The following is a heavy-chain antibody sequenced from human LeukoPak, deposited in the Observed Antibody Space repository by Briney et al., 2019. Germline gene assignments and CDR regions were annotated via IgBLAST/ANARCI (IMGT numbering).Heavy chain of an antibody. D-gene: IGHD2-2*02. V-gene: IGHV4-61*02. CDR3: AREAVIVVVPAAILNWFDP. J-gene: IGHJ5*02. CDR1: GGSISSGGYY. Sequence: SETLSLTCTVSGGSISSGGYYWSWIRQPAGKGLEWIGRIYTSGSTNYNPSLKSRVTISVDTSKNQFSLKLSSVTAADTAVYYCAREAVIVVVPAAILNWFDPWGQGTLVTVSS. CDR2: IYTSGST.